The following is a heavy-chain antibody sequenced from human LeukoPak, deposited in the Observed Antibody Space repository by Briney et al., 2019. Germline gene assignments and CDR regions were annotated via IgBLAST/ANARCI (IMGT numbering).Heavy chain of an antibody. D-gene: IGHD2-15*01. CDR1: GYTFTSYG. CDR3: AAGYCSGGSCYHHLDYNWFEP. V-gene: IGHV1-18*01. Sequence: ASVKVSCKASGYTFTSYGISWVRQAPGQGLEWMGWISAYNGNTNYAQKLQGRVTMTTDTSTSTAYMELRSLRSDDTAVYYCAAGYCSGGSCYHHLDYNWFEPWVQGTLVTVSS. J-gene: IGHJ5*02. CDR2: ISAYNGNT.